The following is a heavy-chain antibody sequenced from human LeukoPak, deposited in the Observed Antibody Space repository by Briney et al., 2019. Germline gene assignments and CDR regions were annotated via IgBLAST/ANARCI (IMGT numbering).Heavy chain of an antibody. Sequence: PSETLSLTCTVSGDSISSYYWSWIRQPAGKGLEWIGRISSSGSTNYNPSLKGRVTMSVDASKNQFSLKLRSVTAADTAVYFCASSSGWLDFWGQGTLVTVSS. D-gene: IGHD6-19*01. CDR2: ISSSGST. CDR1: GDSISSYY. J-gene: IGHJ5*01. CDR3: ASSSGWLDF. V-gene: IGHV4-4*07.